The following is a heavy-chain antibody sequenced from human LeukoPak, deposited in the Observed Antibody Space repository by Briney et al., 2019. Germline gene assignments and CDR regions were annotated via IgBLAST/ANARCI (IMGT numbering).Heavy chain of an antibody. V-gene: IGHV3-21*01. CDR2: ISSSSSYI. CDR1: GFTFSSYS. J-gene: IGHJ4*02. Sequence: GGSLRLSCAASGFTFSSYSMTWVRQAPGKGLEWVSSISSSSSYIYYADSVKGRFTISRDNAKNSLYLQMNSLRAEDTAVYYCARGGANWGSHLDYWGQGTLVTVSS. CDR3: ARGGANWGSHLDY. D-gene: IGHD7-27*01.